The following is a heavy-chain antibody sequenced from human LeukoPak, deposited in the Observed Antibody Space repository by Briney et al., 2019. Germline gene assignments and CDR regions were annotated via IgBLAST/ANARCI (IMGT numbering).Heavy chain of an antibody. J-gene: IGHJ5*02. Sequence: SETLSLTCTVSGGSISSYYWSWIRQPPGKGLEWIGYIYYSGSTYYNPSLKSRVTISVDTSKNQFSLKLSSVTAADTAVYYCARDPRTGVDPWGQGTLVTVSS. CDR1: GGSISSYY. CDR2: IYYSGST. V-gene: IGHV4-59*06. CDR3: ARDPRTGVDP. D-gene: IGHD5-24*01.